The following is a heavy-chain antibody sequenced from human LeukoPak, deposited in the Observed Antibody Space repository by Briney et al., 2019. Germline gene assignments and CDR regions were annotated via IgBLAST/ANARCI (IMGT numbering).Heavy chain of an antibody. CDR1: GFTFSSYA. CDR2: ISAIDDST. Sequence: PGGSLRLSCAASGFTFSSYAMDWVRQAPGKGLEWVSAISAIDDSTHYADSVKGRFTISRDNSTSTLYLQMNSLRAEDTAIYYCAKDFGWIPLWSGSFGTDVWGQGTTVIVSS. J-gene: IGHJ6*02. D-gene: IGHD5-18*01. CDR3: AKDFGWIPLWSGSFGTDV. V-gene: IGHV3-23*01.